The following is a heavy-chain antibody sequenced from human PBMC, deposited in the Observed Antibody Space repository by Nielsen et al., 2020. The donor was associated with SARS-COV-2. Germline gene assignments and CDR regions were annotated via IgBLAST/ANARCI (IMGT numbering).Heavy chain of an antibody. Sequence: ASVKVSCKASGGTFSSYAISWVRQAPGQGLEWMGRINPNSGGTNYAQKFQGRVTMTRDTSISTAYMELSRLRSDDTAVYYCARDYDFWSGYYGYYYGMDVWGQGTTVTVSS. CDR1: GGTFSSYA. CDR2: INPNSGGT. CDR3: ARDYDFWSGYYGYYYGMDV. V-gene: IGHV1-2*06. D-gene: IGHD3-3*01. J-gene: IGHJ6*02.